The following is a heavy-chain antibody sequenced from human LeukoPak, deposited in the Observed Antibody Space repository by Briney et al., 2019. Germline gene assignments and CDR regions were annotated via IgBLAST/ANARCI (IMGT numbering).Heavy chain of an antibody. Sequence: QPGGSLRLSCAASGFTFSSYAMGWVRQAPGKGLEWVSAISGSGGSTYYADSVKGRFTISRDNSKNTLYLQMNSLRAEDTAVYYCAKGQRITIFGVVDYFDYWGQGTLVTVSS. V-gene: IGHV3-23*01. J-gene: IGHJ4*02. CDR1: GFTFSSYA. CDR2: ISGSGGST. D-gene: IGHD3-3*01. CDR3: AKGQRITIFGVVDYFDY.